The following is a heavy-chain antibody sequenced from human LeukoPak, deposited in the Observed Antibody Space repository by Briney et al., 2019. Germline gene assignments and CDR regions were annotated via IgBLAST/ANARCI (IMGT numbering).Heavy chain of an antibody. CDR3: ATYHSGTSGDWFDP. V-gene: IGHV5-51*01. J-gene: IGHJ5*02. CDR2: IYPDDSDT. CDR1: GYSFTNYW. Sequence: GESLKISCKGSGYSFTNYWIGWVRQMPGKGLEWMGIIYPDDSDTRYSPSFQGQVTISADKSISTAYLQWSSLKSSDTATYYCATYHSGTSGDWFDPWGQGTLVTVPS. D-gene: IGHD1-26*01.